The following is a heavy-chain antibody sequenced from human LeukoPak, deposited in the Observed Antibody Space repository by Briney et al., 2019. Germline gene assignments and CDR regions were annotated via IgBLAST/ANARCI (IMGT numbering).Heavy chain of an antibody. CDR3: ARGDNNGWYSDY. Sequence: SVKVSCKASGGTFSSYAISWVRQVPGQGLEWMGGIIPIFGTANYAQKFQGRFTITKDESTNTAYMELSSLRFEDTAVYYCARGDNNGWYSDYWGQGTLVTVSS. CDR2: IIPIFGTA. V-gene: IGHV1-69*05. J-gene: IGHJ4*02. CDR1: GGTFSSYA. D-gene: IGHD6-19*01.